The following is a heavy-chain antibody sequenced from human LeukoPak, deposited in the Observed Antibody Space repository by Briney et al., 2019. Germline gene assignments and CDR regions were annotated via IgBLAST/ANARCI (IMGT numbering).Heavy chain of an antibody. CDR3: ARSRYKGNYDLMFDP. J-gene: IGHJ5*02. CDR1: SGSISSYY. D-gene: IGHD1-7*01. Sequence: SETLSLTCTVASGSISSYYWRWIRQPPGKGLEWIGYIYYSGTTNYNPSLKSRVTISVDTSKNQFSLKLSSVTAADTAVYYCARSRYKGNYDLMFDPWGQGTLVTVSS. V-gene: IGHV4-59*01. CDR2: IYYSGTT.